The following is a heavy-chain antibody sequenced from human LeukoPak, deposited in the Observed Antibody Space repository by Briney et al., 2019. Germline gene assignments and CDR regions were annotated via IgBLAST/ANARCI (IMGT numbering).Heavy chain of an antibody. CDR2: IRYDGSNK. Sequence: GGSLRLSCAASGFTFSSYGMHWVRQAPGKGMEWVAFIRYDGSNKYYADSVKGLFTISRDNSKNTLYLQMNSLKTEDTAVYYCAKGKSSSWFDAFDIWGQGTMVTVSS. D-gene: IGHD6-13*01. CDR3: AKGKSSSWFDAFDI. V-gene: IGHV3-30*02. CDR1: GFTFSSYG. J-gene: IGHJ3*02.